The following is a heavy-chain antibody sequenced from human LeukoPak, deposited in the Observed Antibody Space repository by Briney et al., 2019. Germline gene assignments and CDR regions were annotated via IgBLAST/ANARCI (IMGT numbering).Heavy chain of an antibody. Sequence: GRSLRLSCAASGFTFDDYAMHWVRHAPGKGLEWVSGISWNSGSIGYADSVKGRFTISRDNAKNSLYLQMNSLRAEDMALYYCARGGGWSGSNWFDPRGQGTLVTVSS. D-gene: IGHD3-3*01. CDR3: ARGGGWSGSNWFDP. CDR2: ISWNSGSI. CDR1: GFTFDDYA. J-gene: IGHJ5*02. V-gene: IGHV3-9*03.